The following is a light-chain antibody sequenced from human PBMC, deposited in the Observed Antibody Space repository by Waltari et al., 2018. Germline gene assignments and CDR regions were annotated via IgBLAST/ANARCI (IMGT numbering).Light chain of an antibody. J-gene: IGLJ3*02. CDR1: NLGSKS. V-gene: IGLV3-21*04. Sequence: SYVLTQPPSVSVAPGKTARITCGGNNLGSKSVHWYQQKAGQAPVLVIHYDSGRPTGIPERFSGSTSGDTATLSISRVEAGDEADYFCQVWDYIQGVFGGGTKLTVL. CDR3: QVWDYIQGV. CDR2: YDS.